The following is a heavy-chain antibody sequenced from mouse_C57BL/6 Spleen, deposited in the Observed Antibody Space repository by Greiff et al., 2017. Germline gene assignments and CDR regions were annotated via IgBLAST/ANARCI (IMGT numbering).Heavy chain of an antibody. V-gene: IGHV14-2*01. D-gene: IGHD1-1*01. CDR2: IDPEDGET. CDR3: ARCYGSSLVYFDV. Sequence: VNVKQSGAELVKPGASVKLSCTASGFNIKDYYMHWVKQRTEQGLEWLGRIDPEDGETKYAPKFQGKATITADTSSNTAYLQLSSLTSEDTAVYDCARCYGSSLVYFDVWGTGTTVTVSS. J-gene: IGHJ1*03. CDR1: GFNIKDYY.